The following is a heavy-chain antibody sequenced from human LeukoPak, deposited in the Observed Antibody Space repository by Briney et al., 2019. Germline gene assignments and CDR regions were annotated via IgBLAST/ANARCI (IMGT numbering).Heavy chain of an antibody. Sequence: GASVKVSCKASGYTFTSYDINWVRQATGQGLEWMGWMNPNSGNTGYAQKFQGRVTITRNTSISTAYMELSSLRSEDTAVYYGARGRVPGYSSSWYSPWFDPWGQGTLVTVSS. CDR2: MNPNSGNT. D-gene: IGHD6-13*01. CDR3: ARGRVPGYSSSWYSPWFDP. J-gene: IGHJ5*02. V-gene: IGHV1-8*03. CDR1: GYTFTSYD.